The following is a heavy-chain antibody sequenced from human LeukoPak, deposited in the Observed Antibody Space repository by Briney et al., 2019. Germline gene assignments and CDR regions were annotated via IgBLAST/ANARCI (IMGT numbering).Heavy chain of an antibody. V-gene: IGHV5-51*01. D-gene: IGHD4-23*01. J-gene: IGHJ6*02. CDR1: GYSFTTYW. Sequence: GESLKISCKGSGYSFTTYWIGWVRQMPGKGLEWMGIIYPGDSDTTYSPSFQGQVTISADKSISTAYLQWSSLKASDTAMYYCARDYGGNSLHYYYGMDVWGQGTTVTVSS. CDR3: ARDYGGNSLHYYYGMDV. CDR2: IYPGDSDT.